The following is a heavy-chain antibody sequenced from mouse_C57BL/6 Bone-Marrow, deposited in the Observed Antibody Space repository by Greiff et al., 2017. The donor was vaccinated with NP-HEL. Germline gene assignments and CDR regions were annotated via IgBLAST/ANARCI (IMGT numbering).Heavy chain of an antibody. CDR1: GYTFTSYW. CDR2: IHPNSGST. V-gene: IGHV1-64*01. D-gene: IGHD1-1*01. CDR3: ARSPISTVVAPLDY. Sequence: QVQLKQSGAELVKPGASVKLSCKASGYTFTSYWMHWVKQRPGQGLEWLGMIHPNSGSTNYNEKFKSKATLTVDKSSSTAYMPLSSLTSEDSSVYYCARSPISTVVAPLDYWGQGTTLTVSS. J-gene: IGHJ2*01.